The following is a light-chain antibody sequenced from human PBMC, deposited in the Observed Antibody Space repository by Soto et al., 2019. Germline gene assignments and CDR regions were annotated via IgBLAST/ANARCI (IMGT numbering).Light chain of an antibody. V-gene: IGLV2-14*01. Sequence: QSVLTQPASVSGSPGQSITISCTGTNSDVGGYNFVSWYQQHPGKAPKLMIHEVSNRPSGVSNRFSGSKSGNTASLTISGLQAEDEADYYCSSYISSSSLYVFGTGTKSPS. J-gene: IGLJ1*01. CDR2: EVS. CDR3: SSYISSSSLYV. CDR1: NSDVGGYNF.